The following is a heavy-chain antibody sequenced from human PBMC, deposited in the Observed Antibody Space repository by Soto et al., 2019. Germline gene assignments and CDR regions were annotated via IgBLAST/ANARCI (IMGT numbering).Heavy chain of an antibody. V-gene: IGHV3-7*03. J-gene: IGHJ6*02. D-gene: IGHD6-13*01. CDR2: IKQDGSEK. CDR3: ARVPGIYYYYYGMDV. Sequence: ESGGGLVQPGGSLRLSCAASGFTFSSYWMSWVRQAPGKGLEWVANIKQDGSEKYYVDSVKGRFTISRDNAKNSLYLQMNSLRAEDTAVYYCARVPGIYYYYYGMDVWGQGTTVTVSS. CDR1: GFTFSSYW.